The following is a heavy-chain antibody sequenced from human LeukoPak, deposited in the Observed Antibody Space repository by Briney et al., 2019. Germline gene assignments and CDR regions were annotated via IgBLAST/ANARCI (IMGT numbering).Heavy chain of an antibody. Sequence: GASVKVSCKASGYTFTSYGISWVRQAPGQGLEWMGWISAYNGNTNYAQKLQGRVTMTTDTSTSTAYMELRSLRSDDTAVYYCARGGGSYPLTARFNNWFDPWGQGTLVTVSS. CDR2: ISAYNGNT. CDR3: ARGGGSYPLTARFNNWFDP. J-gene: IGHJ5*02. V-gene: IGHV1-18*01. D-gene: IGHD1-26*01. CDR1: GYTFTSYG.